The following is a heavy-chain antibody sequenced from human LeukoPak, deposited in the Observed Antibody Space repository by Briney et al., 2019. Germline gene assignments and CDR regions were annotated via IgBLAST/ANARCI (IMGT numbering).Heavy chain of an antibody. CDR1: GFTFSNAW. CDR3: ARAGRGLRYFDWLTHDY. D-gene: IGHD3-9*01. V-gene: IGHV3-15*05. CDR2: IKSKTDGGTT. Sequence: GGSLRLSCAASGFTFSNAWMSWVRQAPGKGLEWVGRIKSKTDGGTTDYAAPVKGRFTISRDNAKNTVYLQMNSLRAEDTAVYYCARAGRGLRYFDWLTHDYWGQGTLVTVSS. J-gene: IGHJ4*02.